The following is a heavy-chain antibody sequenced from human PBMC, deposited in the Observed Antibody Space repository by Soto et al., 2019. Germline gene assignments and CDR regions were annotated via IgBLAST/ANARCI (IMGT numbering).Heavy chain of an antibody. J-gene: IGHJ6*02. CDR1: GFTFSSYG. CDR3: ASSPNYVFWGGEPYYNGMDV. Sequence: GGSLRLSCAASGFTFSSYGMHWVRQAPGKGLEWVAVISYDGSNKYYADSVKGRFTISRDNSKNTLYLQMNSLRAEDTAVYFCASSPNYVFWGGEPYYNGMDVWGPGTTVTVSS. CDR2: ISYDGSNK. V-gene: IGHV3-30*03. D-gene: IGHD3-3*01.